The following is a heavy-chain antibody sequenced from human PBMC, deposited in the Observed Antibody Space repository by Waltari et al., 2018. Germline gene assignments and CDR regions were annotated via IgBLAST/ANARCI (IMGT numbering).Heavy chain of an antibody. CDR2: IYWNDDK. V-gene: IGHV2-5*01. CDR1: GFSPSTSGVG. J-gene: IGHJ4*02. Sequence: QITLKESGPTLVKPTQTLPLPCTFSGFSPSTSGVGAGWIRPPPGKALEWLALIYWNDDKRYSPSLKSRLTITKDTSKNQVVLTMTNMDPVDTATYYCAHSPGDYYDSSGYYHDYWGQGTLVTVSS. CDR3: AHSPGDYYDSSGYYHDY. D-gene: IGHD3-22*01.